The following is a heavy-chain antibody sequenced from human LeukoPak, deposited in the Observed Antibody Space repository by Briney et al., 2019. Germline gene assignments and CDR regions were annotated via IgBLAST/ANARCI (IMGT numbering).Heavy chain of an antibody. Sequence: PGGSLRLSCVVSGFTFSSYWMNWVRKAPGKGLEWVANIEQNGSEKHFGDSVKGRFTISRDNAKNSLYLQMNSLRAEDTAVYYCARDGSGVRGADKTYYYYYMDVWGKGTTVTVSS. J-gene: IGHJ6*03. D-gene: IGHD3-10*01. CDR2: IEQNGSEK. V-gene: IGHV3-7*01. CDR1: GFTFSSYW. CDR3: ARDGSGVRGADKTYYYYYMDV.